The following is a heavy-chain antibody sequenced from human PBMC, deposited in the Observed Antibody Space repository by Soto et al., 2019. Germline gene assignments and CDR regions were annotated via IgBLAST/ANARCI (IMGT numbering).Heavy chain of an antibody. D-gene: IGHD2-8*01. J-gene: IGHJ5*02. Sequence: GGSLRLSCAASGFTFSSYSMNWVRQAPGKGLEWVSYISSSSSTIYYADSVKGRFTISRDNAKNSLYLQMNSLRAEDTAVYYCARDGLSLNWFDPWGQGTLVTAPQ. CDR2: ISSSSSTI. V-gene: IGHV3-48*01. CDR1: GFTFSSYS. CDR3: ARDGLSLNWFDP.